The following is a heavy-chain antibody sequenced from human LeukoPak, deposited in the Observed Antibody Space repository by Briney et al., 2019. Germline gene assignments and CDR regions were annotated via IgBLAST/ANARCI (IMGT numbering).Heavy chain of an antibody. Sequence: AGGSLRLSCAASGFTFSSYSMNWVRQAPGKGLEWVSYISSSSSTIYYADSVKGRFTISRDNAKNSLYLQMNSLRAEDTAVYYCARDHPAYYFDYWGQGTLVTVSS. CDR2: ISSSSSTI. J-gene: IGHJ4*02. V-gene: IGHV3-48*01. D-gene: IGHD2-2*01. CDR3: ARDHPAYYFDY. CDR1: GFTFSSYS.